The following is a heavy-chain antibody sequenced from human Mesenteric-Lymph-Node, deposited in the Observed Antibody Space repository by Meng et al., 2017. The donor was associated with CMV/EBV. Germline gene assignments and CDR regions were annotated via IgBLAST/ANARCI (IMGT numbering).Heavy chain of an antibody. J-gene: IGHJ6*02. D-gene: IGHD5-12*01. CDR3: ARDTSGGYSGYDWDYGMDV. CDR2: ISSRSATL. CDR1: GFSFSLYS. V-gene: IGHV3-48*04. Sequence: GESLKISCAASGFSFSLYSMNWVRQVPGKGLEWLSYISSRSATLYYTDSVKGRFTISRDNAKNSLYLQMNSLRAEDTAVYYCARDTSGGYSGYDWDYGMDVWGQGTTVTVSS.